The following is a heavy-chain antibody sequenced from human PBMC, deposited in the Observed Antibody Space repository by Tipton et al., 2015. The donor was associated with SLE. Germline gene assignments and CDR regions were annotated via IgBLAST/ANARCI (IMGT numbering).Heavy chain of an antibody. J-gene: IGHJ4*02. D-gene: IGHD6-19*01. CDR3: ARDHPVAGPFDY. CDR2: IYTSGST. V-gene: IGHV4-39*07. CDR1: GGSISGSNYY. Sequence: TLSLTCTVSGGSISGSNYYWDWIRQPPGKGPEWIGRIYTSGSTNYNPSLKSRVTMSVDTSKNQFSLKLSSVTAADTAVYYCARDHPVAGPFDYWGQGTLVTVSS.